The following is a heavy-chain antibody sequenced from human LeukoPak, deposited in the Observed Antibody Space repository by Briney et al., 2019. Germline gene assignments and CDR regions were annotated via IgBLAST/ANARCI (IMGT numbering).Heavy chain of an antibody. J-gene: IGHJ4*02. Sequence: SETLSLTCAVSGGSIGTSINSPNWWSWVRQPPGKGLEWIGEIFHSGSTNYNPSLKSRVTMSVDKSKNQFSLNLTSVTAADTAVYFCARAPRAYCSTTGSCFQDYWGQGTLVTVSS. CDR2: IFHSGST. CDR3: ARAPRAYCSTTGSCFQDY. CDR1: GGSIGTSINSPNW. V-gene: IGHV4-4*02. D-gene: IGHD2-2*01.